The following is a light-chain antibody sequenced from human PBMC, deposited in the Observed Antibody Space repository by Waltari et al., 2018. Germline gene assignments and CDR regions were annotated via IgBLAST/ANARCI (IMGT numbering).Light chain of an antibody. J-gene: IGLJ2*01. CDR1: SLRSYY. CDR2: GKN. V-gene: IGLV3-19*01. Sequence: SSELTQDPAVSVALGQTVRITCQGDSLRSYYASWYQQKPGQAPVLVIYGKNNRPSGIPDRFSGSSSGNTASFTITGAQAEVEADYYCNSRDSSGNHLVFGGGTKLTVL. CDR3: NSRDSSGNHLV.